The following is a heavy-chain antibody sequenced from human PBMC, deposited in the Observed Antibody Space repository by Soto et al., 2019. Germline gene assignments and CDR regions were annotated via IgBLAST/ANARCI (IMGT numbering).Heavy chain of an antibody. Sequence: GASVKVSCKASGYTFTNYGVSWVRQAPGQGLEWMGWNSAYNGNTKYAQKLQGRVTMTTDTSTSTAYMELRSLRSDDTAVYYCARVSSYYYDSSGYSDYWGQGTLVTVSS. CDR3: ARVSSYYYDSSGYSDY. V-gene: IGHV1-18*01. CDR2: NSAYNGNT. CDR1: GYTFTNYG. D-gene: IGHD3-22*01. J-gene: IGHJ4*02.